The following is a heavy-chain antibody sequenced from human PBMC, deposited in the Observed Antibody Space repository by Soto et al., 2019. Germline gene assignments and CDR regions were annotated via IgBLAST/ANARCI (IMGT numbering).Heavy chain of an antibody. Sequence: ASVKVSCKVSGYTLTELSMHWVRQAPGKGLEWMGGFDPEDGETIYAQKFQGRVTMTEDTSTDTAYMELSSLRSEDTAVYYCATGAKAVAGFDYWGHGTLVTVSS. CDR2: FDPEDGET. V-gene: IGHV1-24*01. D-gene: IGHD6-19*01. J-gene: IGHJ4*01. CDR3: ATGAKAVAGFDY. CDR1: GYTLTELS.